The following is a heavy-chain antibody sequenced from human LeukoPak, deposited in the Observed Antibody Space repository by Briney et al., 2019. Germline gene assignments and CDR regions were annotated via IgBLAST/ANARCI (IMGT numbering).Heavy chain of an antibody. Sequence: PGGSLRLSGAASGFTFSSYGMHWVRQAPGKGLEWVAFIRYDGSNKYYAYSVKGRFTISRDNSKNTLYLQMNSLRAEDTAVYYCAKAIAVADLDAFDIWGQGTMVTVSS. J-gene: IGHJ3*02. CDR2: IRYDGSNK. D-gene: IGHD6-19*01. CDR1: GFTFSSYG. V-gene: IGHV3-30*02. CDR3: AKAIAVADLDAFDI.